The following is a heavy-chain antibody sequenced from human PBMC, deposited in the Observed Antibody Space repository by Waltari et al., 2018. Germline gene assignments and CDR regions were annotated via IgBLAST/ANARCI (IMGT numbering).Heavy chain of an antibody. D-gene: IGHD2-2*01. CDR1: GYTFTSYG. CDR3: ARDREDIVVVPAARNNWFDP. CDR2: ISAYNGNT. Sequence: QVQLVQSGAEVKKPGASVKVSCKASGYTFTSYGISWVRQAPGQGLEWMGWISAYNGNTNYAQKLQGRVTMTTDTSTSTAYMELRSLRSDDTAVYYCARDREDIVVVPAARNNWFDPWGQGTLVTVSS. V-gene: IGHV1-18*01. J-gene: IGHJ5*02.